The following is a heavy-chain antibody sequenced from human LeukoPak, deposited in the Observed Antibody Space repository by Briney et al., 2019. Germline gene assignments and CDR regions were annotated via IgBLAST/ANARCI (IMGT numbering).Heavy chain of an antibody. Sequence: GASVKVSCRASGYTFTSYGISWVRQAPGQGLEWMGWISAYNGNTDYAQKLQGRVTMTTDTSTSTAYMELRSLRSDDTAVYYCARDQSRYGDHPSGAFDIWGQGTMVTVSS. J-gene: IGHJ3*02. V-gene: IGHV1-18*01. CDR2: ISAYNGNT. D-gene: IGHD4-17*01. CDR1: GYTFTSYG. CDR3: ARDQSRYGDHPSGAFDI.